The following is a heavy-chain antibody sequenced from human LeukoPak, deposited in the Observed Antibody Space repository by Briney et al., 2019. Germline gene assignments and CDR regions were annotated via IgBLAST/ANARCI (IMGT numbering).Heavy chain of an antibody. J-gene: IGHJ4*02. D-gene: IGHD4-11*01. V-gene: IGHV3-23*01. CDR1: GFTFSSYA. CDR3: AKDDRPDDYSNYAPDY. CDR2: ISGSGGST. Sequence: PGGSLRLSCAASGFTFSSYAMSWVRQAPGKGLEWVSAISGSGGSTYYADSVKGRFTISRDNSKNTLYLQMNSLRAEDTAVYYCAKDDRPDDYSNYAPDYWGQGTLVTVSS.